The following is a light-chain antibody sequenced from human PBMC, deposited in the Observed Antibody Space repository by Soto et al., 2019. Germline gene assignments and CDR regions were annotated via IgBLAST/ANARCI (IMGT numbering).Light chain of an antibody. CDR2: GNS. V-gene: IGLV1-40*01. J-gene: IGLJ1*01. Sequence: QPVLTQPPSVSGAPGQSVTISCTGSSSNIGAGYDVHWYQQLPGTAPKLLIYGNSNRPSGVPDRFSGSKSGTSASLAITGLQAEDEADYYCQSYDSSLSGWVFGTGTKVTVL. CDR1: SSNIGAGYD. CDR3: QSYDSSLSGWV.